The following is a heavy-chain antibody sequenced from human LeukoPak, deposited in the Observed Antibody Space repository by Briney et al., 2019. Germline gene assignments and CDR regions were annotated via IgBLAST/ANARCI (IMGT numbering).Heavy chain of an antibody. CDR2: IWYDGSNK. D-gene: IGHD3-10*01. V-gene: IGHV3-33*01. Sequence: GGSLRLSCAASGFTFSSYGMHWDRQAPGKGLEWVAVIWYDGSNKYYADSVKGRFTISRDNSKNTLYLQMNSLRAEDTAVYYCARDLRYGSGSYLGYWGQGTLVTVSS. J-gene: IGHJ4*02. CDR3: ARDLRYGSGSYLGY. CDR1: GFTFSSYG.